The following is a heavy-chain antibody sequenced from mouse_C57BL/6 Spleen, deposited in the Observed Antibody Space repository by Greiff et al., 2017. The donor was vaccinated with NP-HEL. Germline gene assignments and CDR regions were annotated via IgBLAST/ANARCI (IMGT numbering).Heavy chain of an antibody. CDR3: ARADGYYVGWFAY. CDR2: ISYDGSN. Sequence: EVKVEESGPGLVKPSQSLSLTCSVTGYSITSGYYWNWIRQFPGNKLEWMGYISYDGSNNYNPSLKNRISITRDTSKNQFFLKLNSVTTEDTATYYCARADGYYVGWFAYWGQGTLVTVSA. J-gene: IGHJ3*01. CDR1: GYSITSGYY. D-gene: IGHD2-3*01. V-gene: IGHV3-6*01.